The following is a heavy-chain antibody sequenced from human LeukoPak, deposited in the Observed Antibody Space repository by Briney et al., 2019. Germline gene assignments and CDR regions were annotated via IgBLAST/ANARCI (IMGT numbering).Heavy chain of an antibody. CDR1: GFTFSIYG. CDR3: AKDHANTPVVTN. CDR2: ISSSSSYI. D-gene: IGHD2-21*02. V-gene: IGHV3-21*04. J-gene: IGHJ4*02. Sequence: NPGGSLRLSCAASGFTFSIYGMGWVRQAPGKGLEWVSSISSSSSYIYYADSVKGRFTISRDNAKNSLYLQMNNLRVDDTAIYYCAKDHANTPVVTNWGQGILVSVSS.